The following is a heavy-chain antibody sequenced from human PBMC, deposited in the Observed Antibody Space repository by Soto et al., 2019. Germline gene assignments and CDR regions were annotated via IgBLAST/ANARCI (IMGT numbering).Heavy chain of an antibody. CDR1: GDSINNSHW. CDR3: AREVNSSPARGPNWFDP. D-gene: IGHD6-13*01. V-gene: IGHV4-4*02. CDR2: TYHSGTT. Sequence: QVQLQESGPGLVQPSGTLSLTCAVSGDSINNSHWWSWVRQTPGKGLEWIGETYHSGTTNYNPSLKPRVTISIDKSKNKFSLKMNSVPAADTAVYYCAREVNSSPARGPNWFDPWGQGTLVTVSS. J-gene: IGHJ5*02.